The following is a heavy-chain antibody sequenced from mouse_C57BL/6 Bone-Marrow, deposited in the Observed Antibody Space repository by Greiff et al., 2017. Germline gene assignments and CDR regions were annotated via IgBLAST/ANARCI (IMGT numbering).Heavy chain of an antibody. CDR2: IHPNSGST. CDR1: GYTFTSYW. V-gene: IGHV1-64*01. Sequence: QVQLQQPGAELVKPGASVKLSCKASGYTFTSYWMHWVKQRPGQGLEWIGMIHPNSGSTNYNEKFKSKATLTVDKSSSTAYMQLSSLTSEDSAVYYCAPMYYYGSSYEGYWGQGTTLTVSS. CDR3: APMYYYGSSYEGY. D-gene: IGHD1-1*01. J-gene: IGHJ2*01.